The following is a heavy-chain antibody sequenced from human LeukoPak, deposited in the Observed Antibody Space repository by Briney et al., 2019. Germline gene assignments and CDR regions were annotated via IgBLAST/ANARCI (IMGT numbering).Heavy chain of an antibody. CDR2: IIPIFGTA. D-gene: IGHD1-1*01. J-gene: IGHJ3*02. CDR3: ARKFIRGYNGNDLSHTGAFDI. Sequence: GASVKVSCKASGGTFNNNAITWVRQAPGQGFEWMGGIIPIFGTANHAQKFQGRVTITVDKSTSTAYMELSSLRSEDTAVYYCARKFIRGYNGNDLSHTGAFDIWGKGTMVTVSS. CDR1: GGTFNNNA. V-gene: IGHV1-69*06.